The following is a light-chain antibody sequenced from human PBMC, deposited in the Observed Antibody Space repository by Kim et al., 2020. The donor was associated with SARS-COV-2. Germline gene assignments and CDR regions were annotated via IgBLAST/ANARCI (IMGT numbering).Light chain of an antibody. V-gene: IGLV4-69*01. Sequence: QPVLTQSPSASASLGASVKLTCTLSSGHSSYAISWHQQQPEKGPRYLMMINSDGSHNKGDGIPDRFSGSSSGAERYLTISRLQSEDEADYYCQTWGTGTWVFGGGTKVTVL. CDR2: INSDGSH. CDR1: SGHSSYA. CDR3: QTWGTGTWV. J-gene: IGLJ3*02.